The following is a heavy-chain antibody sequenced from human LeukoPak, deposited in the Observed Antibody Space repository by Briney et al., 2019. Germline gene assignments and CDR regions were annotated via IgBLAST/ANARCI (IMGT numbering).Heavy chain of an antibody. Sequence: GGSLRLSCTTSGLAFDDFAMSWVRQPAGKGLEWVGFIRRRAYGGAAEYAASVKGRFIISRDDSKGIAYLQMNSLKTEDTAVYYCSRNGLVDFDYWGQGSRVIVSP. CDR1: GLAFDDFA. CDR2: IRRRAYGGAA. CDR3: SRNGLVDFDY. J-gene: IGHJ4*02. V-gene: IGHV3-49*04.